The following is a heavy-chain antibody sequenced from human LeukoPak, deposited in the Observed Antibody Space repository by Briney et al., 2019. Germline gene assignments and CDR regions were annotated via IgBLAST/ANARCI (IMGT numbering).Heavy chain of an antibody. CDR2: IHSSGST. CDR3: ARDNDFFDY. V-gene: IGHV4-4*07. Sequence: PSETLSLTCSVSGGSINTYYWSCIRQPAGKGLEWIGRIHSSGSTHYNPSLKSRVTMSLDTSKNQFSLKLTSVTAADTAVYHCARDNDFFDYWGQGTLVTVSS. J-gene: IGHJ4*02. CDR1: GGSINTYY.